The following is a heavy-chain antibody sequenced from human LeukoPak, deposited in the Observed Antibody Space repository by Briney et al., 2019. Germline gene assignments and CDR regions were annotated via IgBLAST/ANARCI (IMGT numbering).Heavy chain of an antibody. CDR3: ARSIALYYMDV. J-gene: IGHJ6*03. CDR1: GGSISSYY. D-gene: IGHD6-6*01. V-gene: IGHV4-59*08. CDR2: IYYSGST. Sequence: PSETLSLTCTVSGGSISSYYWSWIRQPPGKGLEWIGYIYYSGSTNYNPSLKSRVTISVDTSKNQFSLKLSSVTAADTAVYYCARSIALYYMDVWGKGTTVTISS.